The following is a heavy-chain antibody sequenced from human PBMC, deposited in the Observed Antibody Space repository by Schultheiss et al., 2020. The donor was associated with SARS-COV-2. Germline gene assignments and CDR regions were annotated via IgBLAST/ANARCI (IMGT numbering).Heavy chain of an antibody. CDR3: ATSIAAAGGNDAFDI. D-gene: IGHD6-13*01. Sequence: GGSLRLSCAASGFTFSSYDMHWVRQATGKGLEWVSAIGTAGDTYYPGSVKGRFTISRENAKNSLYLQMNSLRAGDTAVYYCATSIAAAGGNDAFDIWGQGTMVTVSS. J-gene: IGHJ3*02. V-gene: IGHV3-13*01. CDR1: GFTFSSYD. CDR2: IGTAGDT.